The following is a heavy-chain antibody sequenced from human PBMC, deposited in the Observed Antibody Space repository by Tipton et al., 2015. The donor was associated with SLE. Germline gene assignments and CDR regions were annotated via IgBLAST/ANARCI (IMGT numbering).Heavy chain of an antibody. V-gene: IGHV3-48*03. D-gene: IGHD5-24*01. Sequence: SLRLSCAASGFTISSYEMNWVRQAPGKGLEWVSYISSSGSTIYYADSVKGRFTISRDNAKNSLYLQMNSLRAEDTAVYYCARGRDGYNYGYWGQGTLVAVSS. CDR3: ARGRDGYNYGY. CDR2: ISSSGSTI. CDR1: GFTISSYE. J-gene: IGHJ4*02.